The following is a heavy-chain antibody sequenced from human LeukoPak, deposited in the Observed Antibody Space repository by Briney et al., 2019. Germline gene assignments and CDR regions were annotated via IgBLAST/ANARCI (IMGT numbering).Heavy chain of an antibody. CDR1: GFTFSSYS. Sequence: GGSLRLSCAASGFTFSSYSMNWVRQAPGKGLEWVSSISSSSSYIYYADSVKGRFTITRDNAKNSLYLQMNSLRAEDTAVYYCARLLFRGYSSYDFGYWGQGTLVTVSS. J-gene: IGHJ4*02. CDR2: ISSSSSYI. V-gene: IGHV3-21*01. D-gene: IGHD5-12*01. CDR3: ARLLFRGYSSYDFGY.